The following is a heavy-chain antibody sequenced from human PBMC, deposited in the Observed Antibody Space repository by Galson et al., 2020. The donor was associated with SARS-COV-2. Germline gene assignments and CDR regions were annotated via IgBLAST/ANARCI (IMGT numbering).Heavy chain of an antibody. CDR3: AKRYNTGGYYWDLDY. J-gene: IGHJ4*02. CDR2: IRYDGSNK. CDR1: GFPFSGYG. Sequence: QLGESLKIYCAASGFPFSGYGMHWVRQAPGKGLEWVAFIRYDGSNKYYADSVNGRFGISVKGRFTISRDNSKNTLYLQIDGLRAEDTAVYYCAKRYNTGGYYWDLDYWGQGTLVTVSS. V-gene: IGHV3-30*02. D-gene: IGHD3-22*01.